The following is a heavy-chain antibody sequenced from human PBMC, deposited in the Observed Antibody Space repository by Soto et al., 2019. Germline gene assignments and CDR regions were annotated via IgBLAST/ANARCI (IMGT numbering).Heavy chain of an antibody. CDR3: ARVGYDFWSGYYTSYFDY. Sequence: SETLSLTCAVSGYSISSGYYWGWIRQPPGKGLEWIGSIYHSGSTYYNPSLKSRVTISVDTSRNQFSLKLSSVTAADTAVYYCARVGYDFWSGYYTSYFDYWGQGTLVTVSS. V-gene: IGHV4-38-2*01. CDR2: IYHSGST. CDR1: GYSISSGYY. J-gene: IGHJ4*02. D-gene: IGHD3-3*01.